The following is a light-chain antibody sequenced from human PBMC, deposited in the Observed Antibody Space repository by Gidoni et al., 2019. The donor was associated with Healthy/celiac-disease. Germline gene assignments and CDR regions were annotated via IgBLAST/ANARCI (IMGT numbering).Light chain of an antibody. CDR1: SSNIGNNY. CDR2: DNN. Sequence: QSVLTQPRELSAAPGQKVTISCSGSSSNIGNNYVSWYQQLPGTAPKLLIYDNNKRPSGIPDRFSGSKSGTSATLFLTGLQTGDEADYYCGTWDSSLSSWVFGCVPKLTVL. J-gene: IGLJ3*02. V-gene: IGLV1-51*01. CDR3: GTWDSSLSSWV.